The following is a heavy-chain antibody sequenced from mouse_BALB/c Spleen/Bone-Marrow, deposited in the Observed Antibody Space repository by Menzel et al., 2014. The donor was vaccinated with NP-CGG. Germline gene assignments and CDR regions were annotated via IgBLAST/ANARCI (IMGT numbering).Heavy chain of an antibody. CDR3: ARSYYGPDY. V-gene: IGHV5-6-3*01. J-gene: IGHJ2*01. CDR1: GFTFSSYG. D-gene: IGHD2-10*01. CDR2: INSNGGST. Sequence: EVKVVESGGGLEQPGGSLKPSCAASGFTFSSYGMSWVRQTPDKRLELVATINSNGGSTYYPDSVKGRFTISRDNAKNTLYLQMSSLKSEDTAMYYCARSYYGPDYWGQGTTLTVSS.